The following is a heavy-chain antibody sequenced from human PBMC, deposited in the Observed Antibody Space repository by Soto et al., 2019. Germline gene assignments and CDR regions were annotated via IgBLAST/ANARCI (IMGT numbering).Heavy chain of an antibody. CDR2: ISGSGGST. CDR1: GFTFSSYA. J-gene: IGHJ5*02. CDR3: AKDTHPFGVVIMGVFGNWFDP. D-gene: IGHD3-3*01. Sequence: GGSLRLSCAASGFTFSSYAMSWVRQAPGKGLEWVSAISGSGGSTYYADSVKGRFTISRDNSKNTLYLQMNSLRAEDTAVYYCAKDTHPFGVVIMGVFGNWFDPWGQGTLVTVSS. V-gene: IGHV3-23*01.